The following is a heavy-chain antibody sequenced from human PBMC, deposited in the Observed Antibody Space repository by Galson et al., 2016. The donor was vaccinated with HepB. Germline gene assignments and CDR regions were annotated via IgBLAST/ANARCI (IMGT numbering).Heavy chain of an antibody. CDR2: IYHSGST. Sequence: SETLSLTCTVSGGSIGSTSYYWGWIRQPPGKGLEWIGSIYHSGSTYYNPSLKSRVTISVETSKNQFSLKLSSVAAADTAFYYCARHFEGSCISTSCYAFDSWGQGTLVTVSS. CDR3: ARHFEGSCISTSCYAFDS. J-gene: IGHJ5*01. CDR1: GGSIGSTSYY. D-gene: IGHD2-2*01. V-gene: IGHV4-39*01.